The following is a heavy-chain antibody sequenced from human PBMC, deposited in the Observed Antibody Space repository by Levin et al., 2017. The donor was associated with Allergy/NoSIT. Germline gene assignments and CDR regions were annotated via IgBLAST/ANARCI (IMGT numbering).Heavy chain of an antibody. V-gene: IGHV3-23*01. CDR1: GLTFSDYA. CDR3: AKVGSV. D-gene: IGHD3-16*01. CDR2: ISGSGTTT. Sequence: PGGSLRLSCVVSGLTFSDYAVTWVRQAPGKGLEWVSSISGSGTTTYYADSVKGRFTISRDNSMNTLYLRMNSLRVEDTAVYYCAKVGSVGGRGALVTVSS. J-gene: IGHJ4*02.